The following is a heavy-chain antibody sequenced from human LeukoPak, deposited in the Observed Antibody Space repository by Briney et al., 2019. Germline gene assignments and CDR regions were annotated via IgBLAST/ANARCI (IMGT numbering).Heavy chain of an antibody. J-gene: IGHJ4*02. CDR1: GASVSSDSYY. Sequence: SETLSLTCTVSGASVSSDSYYWSWIRQPAGKTLEWIGRTHSSGSTDYNPSLMSRVTMSLDTSKNQFSLRLSSVTAADTAVYYCARGVGAPRYFDYWGQGTLVTVSS. CDR3: ARGVGAPRYFDY. D-gene: IGHD1-26*01. V-gene: IGHV4-61*10. CDR2: THSSGST.